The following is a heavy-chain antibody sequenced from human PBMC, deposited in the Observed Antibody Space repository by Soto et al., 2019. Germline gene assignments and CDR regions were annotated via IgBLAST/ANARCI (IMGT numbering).Heavy chain of an antibody. CDR2: IIPILGIA. CDR1: GGTFSSYT. Sequence: SVKVSCKASGGTFSSYTISWVRQAPGQGLEWMGRIIPILGIANYAQKFQGRVTITADKSTSTAYMELSSLRSEDTAVYYCARDNNPISGYDLGDYYYYMDVWGKGTTVTVSS. CDR3: ARDNNPISGYDLGDYYYYMDV. V-gene: IGHV1-69*04. D-gene: IGHD5-12*01. J-gene: IGHJ6*03.